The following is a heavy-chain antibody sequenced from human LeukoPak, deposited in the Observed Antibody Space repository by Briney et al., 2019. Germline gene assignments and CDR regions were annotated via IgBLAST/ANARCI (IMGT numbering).Heavy chain of an antibody. Sequence: SVKVSCKASGYTFTSYYMHWVRQAPGQGLEWMGGIIPIFGTANYAQKFQGRVTITADKSTSTAYMELSSLRSEDTAVYYSARGYGGKARWTAFDIWGQGTMVTVSS. CDR3: ARGYGGKARWTAFDI. CDR1: GYTFTSYY. CDR2: IIPIFGTA. V-gene: IGHV1-69*06. J-gene: IGHJ3*02. D-gene: IGHD4-23*01.